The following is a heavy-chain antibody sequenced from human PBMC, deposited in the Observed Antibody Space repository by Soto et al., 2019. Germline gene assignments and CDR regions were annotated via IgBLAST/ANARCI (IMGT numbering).Heavy chain of an antibody. J-gene: IGHJ4*02. V-gene: IGHV1-69*01. CDR2: IIPIFGTA. CDR3: ARDLGYCSGGSCYGREVYSTFGY. CDR1: GGTFSSYA. Sequence: QVQLVQSGAEVKKPGSSVKVSCKASGGTFSSYAISWVRQAPGQGLEWMGGIIPIFGTANYAQKFQGRVTMTADESTSTADMELSSLRSEDTAVYYCARDLGYCSGGSCYGREVYSTFGYWGQGTLVTVSS. D-gene: IGHD2-15*01.